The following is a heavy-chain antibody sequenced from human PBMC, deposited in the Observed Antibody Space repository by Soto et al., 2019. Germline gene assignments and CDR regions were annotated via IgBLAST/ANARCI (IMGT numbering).Heavy chain of an antibody. J-gene: IGHJ4*02. V-gene: IGHV4-31*03. CDR3: ARGYCSSTSCLDDNYFDY. CDR1: GGSISSGGYY. CDR2: IYYSGST. D-gene: IGHD2-2*01. Sequence: QVQLQESGPGLVKPSQTLSLTCTVSGGSISSGGYYWSWIRQHPGKGLEWIGYIYYSGSTYYNPSLKSRVTISVDTSQNQFSLKLSSVTAADTAVYYCARGYCSSTSCLDDNYFDYWGQGTLVTVSS.